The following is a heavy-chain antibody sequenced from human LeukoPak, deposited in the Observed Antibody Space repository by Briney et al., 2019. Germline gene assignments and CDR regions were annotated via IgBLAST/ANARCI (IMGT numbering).Heavy chain of an antibody. CDR2: IYYSGST. Sequence: SETLSLTCAVSGGSISGYYWSWIRQPPGKGLELIGYIYYSGSTNYNPSLKSRVTISVDTSKNQFSLKLTSVTAADTAAYFCARFGLYSFDYWGQGTLVTVSS. D-gene: IGHD2-15*01. CDR3: ARFGLYSFDY. J-gene: IGHJ4*02. V-gene: IGHV4-59*01. CDR1: GGSISGYY.